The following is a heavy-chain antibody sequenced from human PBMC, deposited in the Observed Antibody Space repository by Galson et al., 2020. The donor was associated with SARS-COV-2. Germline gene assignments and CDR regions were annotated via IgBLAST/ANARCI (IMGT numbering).Heavy chain of an antibody. J-gene: IGHJ6*02. D-gene: IGHD4-4*01. CDR1: GGTFSSYT. CDR3: ARDHPVTTAPSGYYYGMDV. CDR2: IIPILGIA. Sequence: SVKVSCKASGGTFSSYTISWVRQAPGQGLEWMGRIIPILGIANYAQKFQGRVTITADKSTSTAYMELSSLRSEDTAVYYCARDHPVTTAPSGYYYGMDVWGQGNTVTVSS. V-gene: IGHV1-69*04.